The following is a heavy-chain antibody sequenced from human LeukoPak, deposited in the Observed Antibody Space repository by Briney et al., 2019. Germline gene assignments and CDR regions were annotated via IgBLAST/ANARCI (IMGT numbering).Heavy chain of an antibody. CDR2: INPNSGGT. CDR1: GYTFTGYY. D-gene: IGHD2-8*01. J-gene: IGHJ4*02. CDR3: ARNPRRDIVLMVYAKSYLDY. Sequence: ASVKVSCKASGYTFTGYYMHWVRQAPGQGLEWMGWINPNSGGTNYAQKFQGRVTMTRDTSISTAYMELSRLRSDDTAVYYCARNPRRDIVLMVYAKSYLDYWGQGTLVTVSS. V-gene: IGHV1-2*02.